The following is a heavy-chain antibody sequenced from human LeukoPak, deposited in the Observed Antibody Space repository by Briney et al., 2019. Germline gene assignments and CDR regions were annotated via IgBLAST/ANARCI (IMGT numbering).Heavy chain of an antibody. D-gene: IGHD1-20*01. CDR1: GGSISSSSYY. Sequence: SETLSLTCTVSGGSISSSSYYWGWIRQPPWKGLEWIGSIYYSGSTYYNPSLKSRVTISVDTSKNQFSLKLSSVTAADTAVYYCARLSPDGLTGTTYYYYYMDVWGKGTTVTISS. CDR2: IYYSGST. CDR3: ARLSPDGLTGTTYYYYYMDV. V-gene: IGHV4-39*01. J-gene: IGHJ6*03.